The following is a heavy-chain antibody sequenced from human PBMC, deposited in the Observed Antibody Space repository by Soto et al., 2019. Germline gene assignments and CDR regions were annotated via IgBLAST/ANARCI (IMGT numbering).Heavy chain of an antibody. J-gene: IGHJ4*02. V-gene: IGHV3-64D*06. Sequence: GGSLRLSCSASGFAFSSYAMHWVRQTPGKGLEYVSAISPQGGSTYYADSVKGRFTISRDDSRNTVYLQMSSLRPDDTAVYYCVNMMIARGAFDFWGQGTLVTVSS. CDR3: VNMMIARGAFDF. CDR1: GFAFSSYA. D-gene: IGHD2-21*01. CDR2: ISPQGGST.